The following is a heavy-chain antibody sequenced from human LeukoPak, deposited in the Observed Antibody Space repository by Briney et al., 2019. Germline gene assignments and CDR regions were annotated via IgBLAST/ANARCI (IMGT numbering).Heavy chain of an antibody. CDR3: AKDTYQLLGYYFDS. V-gene: IGHV3-23*01. J-gene: IGHJ4*02. Sequence: PGGSLRLACAAAGFTFSSYAMSWVRQAPGKGLEWVSAISGSGGSTYYADSVKGRFTISRDNSKNTLYLQMNSLRAEDTAVYYCAKDTYQLLGYYFDSWGQGTLVTVSS. CDR1: GFTFSSYA. D-gene: IGHD2-2*01. CDR2: ISGSGGST.